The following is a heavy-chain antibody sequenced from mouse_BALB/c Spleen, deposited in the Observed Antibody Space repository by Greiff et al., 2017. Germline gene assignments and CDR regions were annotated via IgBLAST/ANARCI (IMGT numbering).Heavy chain of an antibody. J-gene: IGHJ2*01. CDR3: TRFTTVGYYFDY. Sequence: EVQLQQSGTVLARPGASVKMSCKASGYTFTSYWMHWVKQRPGQGLEWIGAIYPGNSDTSYNQKFKGKAKLTAVTSTSTAYMELSSLTNEDSAVYYCTRFTTVGYYFDYWGQGTTLTVSS. CDR1: GYTFTSYW. D-gene: IGHD1-1*01. CDR2: IYPGNSDT. V-gene: IGHV1-5*01.